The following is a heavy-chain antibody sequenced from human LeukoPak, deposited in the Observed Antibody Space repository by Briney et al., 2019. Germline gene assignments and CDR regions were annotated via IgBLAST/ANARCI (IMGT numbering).Heavy chain of an antibody. J-gene: IGHJ4*02. CDR3: AKDRLGGRSGWPQYY. CDR1: EFTFSSYV. D-gene: IGHD6-19*01. Sequence: PGGSLRLSCAGSEFTFSSYVMGWVRQAPGGGLEWVSNISGGGDNTYYADSVKGRFTISRDNSKNTLYLQMNSLRADDTAVYYCAKDRLGGRSGWPQYYWGQGTLVTVSS. CDR2: ISGGGDNT. V-gene: IGHV3-23*01.